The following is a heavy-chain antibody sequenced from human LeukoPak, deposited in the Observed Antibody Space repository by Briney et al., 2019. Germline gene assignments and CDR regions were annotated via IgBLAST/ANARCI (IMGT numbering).Heavy chain of an antibody. CDR2: ISSSSSYI. CDR1: GFTFSSYS. D-gene: IGHD3-22*01. CDR3: ARGAPTYYYDSSGYVDYFDY. J-gene: IGHJ4*02. V-gene: IGHV3-21*01. Sequence: GGSLRLSCAASGFTFSSYSMNWVRQAPGKGLEWVSSISSSSSYIYYADSVKGRFTISRDNAKNSLYLQMNSLRAEDTAAYYCARGAPTYYYDSSGYVDYFDYWGQGTLVTVSS.